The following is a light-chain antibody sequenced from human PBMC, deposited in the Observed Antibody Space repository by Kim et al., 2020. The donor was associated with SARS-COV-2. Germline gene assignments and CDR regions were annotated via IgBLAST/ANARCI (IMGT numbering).Light chain of an antibody. CDR1: QSISSY. CDR2: AAS. J-gene: IGKJ2*01. Sequence: DIQMTQSPSSLSASVGDRVTITCRASQSISSYLNWYQQKPGKAPKLLIYAASSLQSGVPSRFSGSGSGTDITLTISRLQPEDIATYNFLQSDSTAYTFGQGTKLEIK. CDR3: LQSDSTAYT. V-gene: IGKV1-39*01.